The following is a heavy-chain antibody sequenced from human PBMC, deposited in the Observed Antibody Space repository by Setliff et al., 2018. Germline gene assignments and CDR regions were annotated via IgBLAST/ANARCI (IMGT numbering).Heavy chain of an antibody. Sequence: SETLSLTCTVSGGSISSNSHYWGWIRQPPGKGLEWIGSIHYSGSTYYNPSLESRVTISVDTSKNQFSLKMTSVTAADPAVYYCARHGLHCTNGICPPPFDPWCQGTLVTVS. CDR2: IHYSGST. V-gene: IGHV4-39*01. D-gene: IGHD2-8*01. CDR1: GGSISSNSHY. CDR3: ARHGLHCTNGICPPPFDP. J-gene: IGHJ5*02.